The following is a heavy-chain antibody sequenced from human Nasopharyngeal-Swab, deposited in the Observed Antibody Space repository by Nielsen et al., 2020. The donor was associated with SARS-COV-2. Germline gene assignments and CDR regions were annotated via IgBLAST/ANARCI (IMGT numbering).Heavy chain of an antibody. Sequence: SLKISCAASGFTFDDYAMHWVRQAPGKDLEWVSGISWDSVTIGYADSLKGRISISRDNAKNALYLQMNSLRPEDTARYYCVKGVAVVWGHFNDWGRGTLATVSS. CDR3: VKGVAVVWGHFND. CDR2: ISWDSVTI. CDR1: GFTFDDYA. D-gene: IGHD7-27*01. V-gene: IGHV3-9*01. J-gene: IGHJ4*01.